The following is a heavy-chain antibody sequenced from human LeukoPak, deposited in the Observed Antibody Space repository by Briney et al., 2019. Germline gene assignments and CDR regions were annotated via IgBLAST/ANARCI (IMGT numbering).Heavy chain of an antibody. D-gene: IGHD3-16*01. CDR2: IYTSGST. CDR1: GDSIGSYY. CDR3: ARRWSYAAY. Sequence: SETLSLTCTVSGDSIGSYYWSWIRQPAGKGLQWIGRIYTSGSTMYNPSLKSRVTMSVDTSKNQFSLKLRSVTAADTAGYYCARRWSYAAYWGQGTLVTVSS. J-gene: IGHJ4*02. V-gene: IGHV4-4*07.